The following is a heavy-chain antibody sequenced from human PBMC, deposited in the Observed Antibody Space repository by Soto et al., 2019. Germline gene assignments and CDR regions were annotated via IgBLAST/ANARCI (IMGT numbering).Heavy chain of an antibody. Sequence: QVQLVESGGGVVQPGKSLRLSCAASGFTFSNYAMHWVRQAPGKGLEWVAVISYDGTKEFYADVVKGRFTISRDNSRNTLYQQMTSLTPEDTAIYDCARNSSGSYLQLVWGQGVLVTASS. CDR1: GFTFSNYA. V-gene: IGHV3-30-3*01. D-gene: IGHD3-22*01. CDR3: ARNSSGSYLQLV. J-gene: IGHJ4*02. CDR2: ISYDGTKE.